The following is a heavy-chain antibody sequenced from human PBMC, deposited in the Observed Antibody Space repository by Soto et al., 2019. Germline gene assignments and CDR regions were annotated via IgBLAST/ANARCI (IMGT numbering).Heavy chain of an antibody. V-gene: IGHV1-69*02. D-gene: IGHD1-26*01. Sequence: GASVKVSCKASGGTFSSYTISWVRQAPGQGLEWMGRIIPILGIANYAQKFQGRVTITADKSTSTAYMELSSLRSEDTAVYYCARRESGSYGAFDIWGQGTIVTVSS. J-gene: IGHJ3*02. CDR2: IIPILGIA. CDR1: GGTFSSYT. CDR3: ARRESGSYGAFDI.